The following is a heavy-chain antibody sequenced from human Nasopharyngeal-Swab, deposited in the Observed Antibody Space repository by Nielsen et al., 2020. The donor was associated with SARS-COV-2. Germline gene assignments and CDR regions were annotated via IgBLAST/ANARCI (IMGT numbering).Heavy chain of an antibody. V-gene: IGHV1-69*10. J-gene: IGHJ6*03. CDR3: ARGGWLRRDYYYYYYYMDV. CDR2: IIPILHIT. CDR1: GGSFSRYG. Sequence: SVTVSCKTSGGSFSRYGISWFRLAPGQGLEWMGGIIPILHITNYAQKFQDRVTITADKSTSTAYMELSSLRSDDTAAYYCARGGWLRRDYYYYYYYMDVWGKGTTVTVSS. D-gene: IGHD5-24*01.